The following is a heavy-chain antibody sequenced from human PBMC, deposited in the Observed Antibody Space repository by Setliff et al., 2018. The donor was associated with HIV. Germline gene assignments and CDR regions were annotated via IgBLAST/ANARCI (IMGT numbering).Heavy chain of an antibody. Sequence: GGSLRLSCAASRFTFSTYGMHWVRQAPGKGLEWVAFISYDGSTKDYADSVKGRSTISRDNSKNTLYLQMNSLRAEDTAVYYCAKDLREYYDSSAYRGFDWFDSWGQGTLVTVSA. CDR2: ISYDGSTK. V-gene: IGHV3-30*02. CDR3: AKDLREYYDSSAYRGFDWFDS. CDR1: RFTFSTYG. D-gene: IGHD3-22*01. J-gene: IGHJ5*01.